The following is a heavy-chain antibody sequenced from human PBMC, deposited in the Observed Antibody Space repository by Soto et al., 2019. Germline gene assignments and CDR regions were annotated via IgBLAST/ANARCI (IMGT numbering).Heavy chain of an antibody. J-gene: IGHJ4*02. D-gene: IGHD3-16*01. Sequence: EVQLVESGGGLVQPGGSLRLSCAASGFTFSSYWMCWVRQAPGKGLEWVANIKQDGSEKYYVDSVKGRFTISRDNAKNSLYLQMNSLRAEDTAVYYCARARGLYGGNSLLDYWGQGTLVTVSS. V-gene: IGHV3-7*03. CDR1: GFTFSSYW. CDR3: ARARGLYGGNSLLDY. CDR2: IKQDGSEK.